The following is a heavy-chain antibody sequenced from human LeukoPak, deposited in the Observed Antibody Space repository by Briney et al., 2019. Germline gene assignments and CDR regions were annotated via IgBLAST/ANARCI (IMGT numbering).Heavy chain of an antibody. CDR2: TYYNSRWYN. J-gene: IGHJ4*02. D-gene: IGHD6-19*01. V-gene: IGHV6-1*01. Sequence: SQTLSLTCAISGDSVSSNSAAWNWIRQSPSRGLEWLGRTYYNSRWYNDYAVSLKSRITINPDTSKDQFSLQLNSVTPEDTAVYYCAKDSGWRFDHWGQGTLVTVTS. CDR3: AKDSGWRFDH. CDR1: GDSVSSNSAA.